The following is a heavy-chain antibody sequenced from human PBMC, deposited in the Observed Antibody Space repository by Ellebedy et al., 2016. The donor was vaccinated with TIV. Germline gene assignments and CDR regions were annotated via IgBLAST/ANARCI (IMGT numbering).Heavy chain of an antibody. V-gene: IGHV3-64D*06. D-gene: IGHD2-21*01. Sequence: GGSLRLSCVVSGFSFSRFAMHWVRQALGKGLEYVSAISSSGDDTYHADSVKGRFTISRDNSKNTLYLQMSNLRTEDTTTYFCVKAGLGMIGTEAFDAWGQGTVVIVSS. J-gene: IGHJ3*01. CDR2: ISSSGDDT. CDR1: GFSFSRFA. CDR3: VKAGLGMIGTEAFDA.